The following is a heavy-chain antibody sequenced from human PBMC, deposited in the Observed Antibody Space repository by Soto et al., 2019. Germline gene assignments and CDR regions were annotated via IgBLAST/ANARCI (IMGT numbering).Heavy chain of an antibody. V-gene: IGHV2-5*02. CDR1: GFSLKTSGVG. CDR3: AHSDYYGSWYFDY. Sequence: QITLKESGPPLVKPTQTLTLTCIFSGFSLKTSGVGVGWIRQPPGKALEGLGLIYWDDDKRYSPSLKSRLTITNHTSKNQVVLIMTSVDPVDTATYYCAHSDYYGSWYFDYWGQGTLVTVSS. J-gene: IGHJ4*02. D-gene: IGHD3-10*01. CDR2: IYWDDDK.